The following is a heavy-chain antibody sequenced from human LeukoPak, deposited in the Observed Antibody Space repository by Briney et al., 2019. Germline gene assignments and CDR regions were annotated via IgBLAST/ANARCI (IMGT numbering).Heavy chain of an antibody. Sequence: GGSLRLSCAASGFTFSSYSMNWVRQAPGKGLEWVSSISSSSSYIYYADSVKGRFTISRDNAKNSLYLQMNSLRAEDTAVYYCARDRPYSSSSGEYYFDYWGQGTLVTVSS. CDR2: ISSSSSYI. CDR1: GFTFSSYS. V-gene: IGHV3-21*01. CDR3: ARDRPYSSSSGEYYFDY. J-gene: IGHJ4*02. D-gene: IGHD6-6*01.